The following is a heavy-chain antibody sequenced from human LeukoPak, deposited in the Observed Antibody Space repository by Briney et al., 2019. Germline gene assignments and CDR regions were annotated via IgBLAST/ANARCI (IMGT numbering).Heavy chain of an antibody. J-gene: IGHJ4*02. V-gene: IGHV3-30*18. CDR1: GFTFSSYG. D-gene: IGHD3-22*01. CDR2: ISYDGSSK. Sequence: PGGSLRLSCAASGFTFSSYGMHWVRQAPGKGLEWVAVISYDGSSKYYADSVKGRFTISRDNSKNTLYLQMNSLRAEDTAVYYCAKEGSSGYYYYFDYWGQGTLVTVSS. CDR3: AKEGSSGYYYYFDY.